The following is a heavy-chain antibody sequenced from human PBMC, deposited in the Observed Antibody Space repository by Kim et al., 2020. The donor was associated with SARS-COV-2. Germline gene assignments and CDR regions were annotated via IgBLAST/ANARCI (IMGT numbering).Heavy chain of an antibody. V-gene: IGHV3-30*18. D-gene: IGHD6-19*01. Sequence: GGSLTLSCAVSGFTFSSYGMHWVRQAPGKGLEWVAVISYDGKNKYYGEAVKGRFTISRDNSKNTLDLQIHSLGVEDTAVYYCAKEDAVAVAGGFDCWGQGTLVTVS. CDR1: GFTFSSYG. CDR3: AKEDAVAVAGGFDC. CDR2: ISYDGKNK. J-gene: IGHJ4*02.